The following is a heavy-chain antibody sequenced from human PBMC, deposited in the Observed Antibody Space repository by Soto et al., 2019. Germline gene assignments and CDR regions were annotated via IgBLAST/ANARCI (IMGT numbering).Heavy chain of an antibody. J-gene: IGHJ3*02. CDR1: GFTFRNYA. D-gene: IGHD3-22*01. CDR3: APSGGYHDVLDI. CDR2: ISGSGGST. Sequence: GGSLRLSCAASGFTFRNYATSWVRQAPGKGLEWVPAISGSGGSTYYTDSVKGRFTISRDNSKNTLYLQVNGLRAEDTAVYYCAPSGGYHDVLDIWGQGTMVTVSS. V-gene: IGHV3-23*01.